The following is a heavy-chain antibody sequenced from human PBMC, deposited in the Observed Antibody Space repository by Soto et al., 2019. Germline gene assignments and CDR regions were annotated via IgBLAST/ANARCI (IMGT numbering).Heavy chain of an antibody. Sequence: PGESLKIPCKGSGYSFTSYWIGWVRQMPGKGLEWMGIIYPGDSDTRYSPSFQGQVTISADKSISTAYLQWSSLKASDTAMYYCASGSSYYYYGMDVWGQGTTVTVSS. J-gene: IGHJ6*02. CDR3: ASGSSYYYYGMDV. CDR2: IYPGDSDT. D-gene: IGHD3-10*01. CDR1: GYSFTSYW. V-gene: IGHV5-51*01.